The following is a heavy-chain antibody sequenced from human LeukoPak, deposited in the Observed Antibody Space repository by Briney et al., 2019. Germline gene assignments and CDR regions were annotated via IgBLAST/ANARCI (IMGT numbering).Heavy chain of an antibody. CDR1: GGSISTYF. CDR3: ARSYSSSSLFYFDY. CDR2: IYYTGIT. D-gene: IGHD6-6*01. Sequence: PSETLSLTCSVSGGSISTYFWSWIRQLPGKGLEWVGYIYYTGITNYNPSLKSRVTISIDTSKNQFSLRLNSVTAADTAVYYCARSYSSSSLFYFDYWGQGALVTVSS. J-gene: IGHJ4*02. V-gene: IGHV4-59*08.